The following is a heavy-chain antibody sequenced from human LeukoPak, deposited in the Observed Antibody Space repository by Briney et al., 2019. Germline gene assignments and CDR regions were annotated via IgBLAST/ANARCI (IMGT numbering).Heavy chain of an antibody. CDR1: GFTFSAYW. Sequence: PGGSLRLSCAASGFTFSAYWMSWVRQAPGKGLECVANIKQDGSDKYYVDSVKGRFTISRDNAKNSLYLQMNSLRAEDTAVYYCARKTVVGSYFDYWGQGTPVTVSS. V-gene: IGHV3-7*03. J-gene: IGHJ4*02. CDR2: IKQDGSDK. CDR3: ARKTVVGSYFDY. D-gene: IGHD4-23*01.